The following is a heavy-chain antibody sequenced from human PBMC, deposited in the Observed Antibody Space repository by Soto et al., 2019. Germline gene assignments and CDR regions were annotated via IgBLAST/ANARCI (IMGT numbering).Heavy chain of an antibody. V-gene: IGHV1-3*01. CDR1: GYTFPRYA. D-gene: IGHD2-2*01. J-gene: IGHJ5*02. CDR2: INPGNGNT. Sequence: ASVKVSCKASGYTFPRYAMNWVRQAPGQSPEWMGWINPGNGNTKYSQRFQGRVTMARDTSVSTAYMELSSLKSDDTAVYYCATGSSYCSSTSCSNWFDPWGQGTLVTVSS. CDR3: ATGSSYCSSTSCSNWFDP.